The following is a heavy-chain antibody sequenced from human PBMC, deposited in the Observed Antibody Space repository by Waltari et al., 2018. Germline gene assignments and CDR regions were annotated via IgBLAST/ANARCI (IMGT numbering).Heavy chain of an antibody. J-gene: IGHJ3*02. Sequence: QVQLVESGGGVVQPGGSLRLPCAASGFMWTSYGVHWVRQAPGKGLEWVTFIQRDGTRKDYADSVKGRFSISRDTSKNTVYLQMNSLSPEDTAVYYCVKDPGLGGDFDIWGQGTMVTVSS. CDR1: GFMWTSYG. CDR3: VKDPGLGGDFDI. V-gene: IGHV3-30*02. CDR2: IQRDGTRK. D-gene: IGHD2-21*01.